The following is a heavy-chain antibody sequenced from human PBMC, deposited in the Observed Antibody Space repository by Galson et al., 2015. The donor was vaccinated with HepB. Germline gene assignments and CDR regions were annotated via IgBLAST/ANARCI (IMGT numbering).Heavy chain of an antibody. V-gene: IGHV1-3*01. CDR1: GYTFTSYA. CDR3: ARDGSVNKNYYYGMDV. J-gene: IGHJ6*02. Sequence: SVKVSCKASGYTFTSYAMHWVRQAPGQRLEWMGWINAGNGNTKCSQKFQGRVTITRDTSASTAYMELSSLRSEDTAVYYCARDGSVNKNYYYGMDVWGQGTTVTVSS. D-gene: IGHD3-10*01. CDR2: INAGNGNT.